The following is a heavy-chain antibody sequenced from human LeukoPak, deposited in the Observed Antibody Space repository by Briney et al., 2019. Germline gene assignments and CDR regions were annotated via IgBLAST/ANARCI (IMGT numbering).Heavy chain of an antibody. V-gene: IGHV3-21*01. J-gene: IGHJ4*02. CDR3: ARDPYSGLFDY. D-gene: IGHD4-11*01. CDR1: GFTFSSYS. Sequence: GGSLRLSXAASGFTFSSYSMNWVRQAPGKGLEWVSSISSSTSHINYADSVKGRFTISRDNAKNSLYLQMNSLRAEDTAVYYCARDPYSGLFDYWGQGTLVTVSS. CDR2: ISSSTSHI.